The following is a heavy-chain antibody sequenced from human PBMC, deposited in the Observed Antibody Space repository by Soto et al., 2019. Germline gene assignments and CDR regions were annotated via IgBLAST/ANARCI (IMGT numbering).Heavy chain of an antibody. D-gene: IGHD2-15*01. CDR1: GGXISSYY. CDR3: ARHHCIGGSCYTPIGQLGGNWFDP. Sequence: SETLSLTCTVSGGXISSYYWSWIRQPPGKGLERIGYIYYRGSTNYNPSIKSRVTISVDTSKNQFSLKLSSVTAADTAVYYCARHHCIGGSCYTPIGQLGGNWFDPWGQGTLVTVSS. J-gene: IGHJ5*02. V-gene: IGHV4-59*08. CDR2: IYYRGST.